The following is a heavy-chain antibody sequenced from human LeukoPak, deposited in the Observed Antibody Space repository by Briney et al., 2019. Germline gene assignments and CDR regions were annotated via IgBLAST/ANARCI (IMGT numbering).Heavy chain of an antibody. J-gene: IGHJ4*02. CDR3: ARDKEDSSGFPLGY. D-gene: IGHD3-22*01. V-gene: IGHV4-4*07. Sequence: SETLSLTCTVSGYSITSGYYWSWIRQPAGKGLEWIGRIYTSGSTNYNPSLKSRVTMSVDTSKNHFSLKLSSVTAADTAVYYCARDKEDSSGFPLGYWGQGTLVTVSS. CDR1: GYSITSGYY. CDR2: IYTSGST.